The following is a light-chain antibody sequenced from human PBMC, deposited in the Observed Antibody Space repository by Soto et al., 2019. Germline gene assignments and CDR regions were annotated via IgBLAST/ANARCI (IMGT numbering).Light chain of an antibody. Sequence: QSVLTQPRSVSGSPGQSVTISCTGTSSYVGGYNHVSWYQIHPGKAPKLIIYEVTSRPSGVSYRFSGSKSGNSASLTISGLQAEDEADYYCSSYASSSSYVFGGGTKVTVL. V-gene: IGLV2-14*01. CDR2: EVT. CDR3: SSYASSSSYV. CDR1: SSYVGGYNH. J-gene: IGLJ1*01.